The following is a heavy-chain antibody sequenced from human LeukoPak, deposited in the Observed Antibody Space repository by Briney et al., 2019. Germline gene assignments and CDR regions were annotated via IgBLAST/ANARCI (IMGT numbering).Heavy chain of an antibody. CDR3: ARGIAAASQRAFDI. V-gene: IGHV4-4*07. CDR1: GGTLSSYY. Sequence: SETLSLTCTVSGGTLSSYYWSWIRQPAGKGLEWIGRIYSSGGTDYNPSLKSRVTMSVDTSKNQFALKLSSVTAADTAVYYCARGIAAASQRAFDIWGQGTMVIVSS. D-gene: IGHD6-13*01. CDR2: IYSSGGT. J-gene: IGHJ3*02.